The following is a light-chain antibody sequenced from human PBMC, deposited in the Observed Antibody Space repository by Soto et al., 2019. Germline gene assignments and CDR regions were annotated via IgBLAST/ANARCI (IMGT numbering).Light chain of an antibody. CDR3: QQRSNWLT. V-gene: IGKV3-15*01. CDR2: GPS. CDR1: QSVSNN. J-gene: IGKJ4*01. Sequence: EIVMTQSPATLSVSPGERATLSCRASQSVSNNLAWYQQKPGQTPRLLIYGPSTRATGIPARFSGSGSGTEFTLTISSLQSEDFAVYYCQQRSNWLTFGGGTKVEIK.